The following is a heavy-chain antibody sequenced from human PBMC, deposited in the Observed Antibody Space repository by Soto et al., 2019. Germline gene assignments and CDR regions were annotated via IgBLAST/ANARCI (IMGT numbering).Heavy chain of an antibody. CDR1: GFTFSSYA. Sequence: EVQLLESGGGLVQPGGSLRLSCAASGFTFSSYAMSWVRQAPGKGLEWVSAISGSGGSTYYADSVKGRFTISRDNSKNTLYLQMNSLRAEDTAVYYCAKSGLRFLEWLPDLDFFDYWGQGTLVTVSS. D-gene: IGHD3-3*01. CDR2: ISGSGGST. CDR3: AKSGLRFLEWLPDLDFFDY. V-gene: IGHV3-23*01. J-gene: IGHJ4*02.